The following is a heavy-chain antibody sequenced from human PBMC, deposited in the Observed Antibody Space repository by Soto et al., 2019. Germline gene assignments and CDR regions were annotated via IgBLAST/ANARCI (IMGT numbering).Heavy chain of an antibody. CDR2: IKQDGSER. D-gene: IGHD2-2*01. J-gene: IGHJ6*02. Sequence: GGSLRLSCGASGFTFSGYWMSWVRQVPGKGLEWVANIKQDGSERYYVDSVRGRFTISRDNAKNTLYLQMNSLRAEDTAVYYCAKEVVPAARLDYYYIGLDVWGQGTTMTVSS. V-gene: IGHV3-7*01. CDR1: GFTFSGYW. CDR3: AKEVVPAARLDYYYIGLDV.